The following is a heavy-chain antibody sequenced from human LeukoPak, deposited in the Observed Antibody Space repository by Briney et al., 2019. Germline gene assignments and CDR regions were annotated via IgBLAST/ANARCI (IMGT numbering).Heavy chain of an antibody. Sequence: GGSLRLSCAASGFTFSSYAMSWVRQAPGKGLEWVSAISGSGGSTYYADSVKGRFTISRDNSKNTLYLQMNSLRAEDTAVYYCAKSVLDYYYYYMDVWGKGTTVTVSS. CDR3: AKSVLDYYYYYMDV. D-gene: IGHD2-8*01. CDR2: ISGSGGST. V-gene: IGHV3-23*01. J-gene: IGHJ6*03. CDR1: GFTFSSYA.